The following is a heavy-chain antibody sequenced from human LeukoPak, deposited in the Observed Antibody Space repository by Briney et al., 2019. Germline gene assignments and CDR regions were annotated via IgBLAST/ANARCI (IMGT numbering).Heavy chain of an antibody. V-gene: IGHV1-46*01. J-gene: IGHJ5*02. D-gene: IGHD2-2*01. CDR1: GYTFTSYY. CDR2: INPSGGST. CDR3: ARKYCSSTSCYGIFWFDP. Sequence: GASVKVSCKASGYTFTSYYMHWVRQAPGQGLEWMGIINPSGGSTSYAQKFQGRVTMTRDTSTSTVYMELSSLRSEDTAVYYCARKYCSSTSCYGIFWFDPWGQGTLVTVSS.